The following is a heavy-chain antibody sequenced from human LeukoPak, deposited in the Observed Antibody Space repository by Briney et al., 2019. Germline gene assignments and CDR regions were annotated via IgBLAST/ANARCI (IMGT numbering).Heavy chain of an antibody. J-gene: IGHJ3*01. Sequence: PGGSLRLSCAASGFTLSSFATSSVRQAPGKGLEWVSGISASGGSTYHADSVKGRFTISRDNSKNTLYLQMNSLRAEDTAVYYCAKGFYDNSASGVFDVWCQGKMVTVSS. CDR1: GFTLSSFA. CDR3: AKGFYDNSASGVFDV. V-gene: IGHV3-23*01. D-gene: IGHD3-22*01. CDR2: ISASGGST.